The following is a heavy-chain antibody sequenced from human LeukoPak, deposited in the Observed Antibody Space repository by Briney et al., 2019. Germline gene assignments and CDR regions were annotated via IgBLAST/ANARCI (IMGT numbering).Heavy chain of an antibody. CDR3: ARALSGTYGLFQH. CDR1: GGSISNYY. Sequence: VKPSETLSLTCTVSGGSISNYYWSWIRQPAGKGLEWIGYIYYSGSTYYNPSLRSRVTISVDTSKNQFSLNLNSVTAADTAVYYCARALSGTYGLFQHWGQGTLVTVSS. D-gene: IGHD1-26*01. CDR2: IYYSGST. V-gene: IGHV4-59*01. J-gene: IGHJ1*01.